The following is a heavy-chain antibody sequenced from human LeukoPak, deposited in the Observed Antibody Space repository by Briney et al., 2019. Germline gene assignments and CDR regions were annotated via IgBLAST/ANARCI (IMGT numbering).Heavy chain of an antibody. CDR3: ARDPVSNYESRGYLDY. CDR2: IYYSGST. J-gene: IGHJ4*02. Sequence: SETLSLTCTVSGASINGNIYYWVWIRQPPGKGLEWIGSIYYSGSTYYNPSLKSRVTMSVDTSQNQFSLNLSSVTAADTAVYYCARDPVSNYESRGYLDYWGQGTPVTVSS. D-gene: IGHD3-22*01. V-gene: IGHV4-39*02. CDR1: GASINGNIYY.